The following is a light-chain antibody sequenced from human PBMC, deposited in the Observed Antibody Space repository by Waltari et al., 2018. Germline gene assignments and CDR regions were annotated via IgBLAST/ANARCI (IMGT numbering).Light chain of an antibody. CDR1: QSVGHNF. CDR2: DAS. J-gene: IGKJ3*01. Sequence: EIVLTQSPGTLSLSPGERATISCRASQSVGHNFLAWYQQKPGQAPRLVILDASNRATGIPDRFSGSGSGTDFTLTLSILEPEDFAMYYCLHYHDSPHTFGPGTTVDIK. CDR3: LHYHDSPHT. V-gene: IGKV3-20*01.